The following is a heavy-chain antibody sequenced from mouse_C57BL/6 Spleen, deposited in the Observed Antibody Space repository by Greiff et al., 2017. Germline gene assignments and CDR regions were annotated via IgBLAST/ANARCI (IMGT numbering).Heavy chain of an antibody. CDR3: ARQRDLFDY. CDR2: ISSGGSYT. J-gene: IGHJ2*01. V-gene: IGHV5-6*01. Sequence: EVKLMESGGDLVKPGGSLKLSCAASGFTFSSYGMSWVRQTPDKRLEWVATISSGGSYTYYPDSVKGRFTISRDNAKNTLYLQMSSLKSEDTAMYYCARQRDLFDYWGQGTTLTVSS. CDR1: GFTFSSYG.